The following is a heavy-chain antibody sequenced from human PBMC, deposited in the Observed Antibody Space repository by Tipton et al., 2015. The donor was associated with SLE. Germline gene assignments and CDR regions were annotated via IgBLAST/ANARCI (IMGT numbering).Heavy chain of an antibody. CDR1: GASFISGPYS. D-gene: IGHD4-17*01. V-gene: IGHV4-30-2*04. CDR3: ARGGIDYGDYEGGPGFDY. J-gene: IGHJ4*02. CDR2: IYHSGNT. Sequence: GASFISGPYSWSWIRQTPGKGLEWIGYIYHSGNTYYNPSLESRVTISIDTSKNQFSLKLTSVTAADTAVYYCARGGIDYGDYEGGPGFDYWGQGPLVPVSS.